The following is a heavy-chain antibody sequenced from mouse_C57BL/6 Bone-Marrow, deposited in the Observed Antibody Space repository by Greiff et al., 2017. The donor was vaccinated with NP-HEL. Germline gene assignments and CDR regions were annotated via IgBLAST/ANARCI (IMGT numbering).Heavy chain of an antibody. D-gene: IGHD1-1*01. CDR1: GYTFTDYE. Sequence: VQLQQSGAELVRPGASVTLSCKASGYTFTDYEMHWVKQTPVHGLEWIGAIDPETGGTAYNQKFKGKAILTADKSSSTAYMELRSLTSEDSAVYYCADYCSSFRGDYWGQGTTLTVSS. V-gene: IGHV1-15*01. J-gene: IGHJ2*01. CDR3: ADYCSSFRGDY. CDR2: IDPETGGT.